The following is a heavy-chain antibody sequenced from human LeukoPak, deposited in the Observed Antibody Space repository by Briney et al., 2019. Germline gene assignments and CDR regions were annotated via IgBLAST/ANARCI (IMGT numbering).Heavy chain of an antibody. CDR1: GFTFSAYA. J-gene: IGHJ4*02. CDR2: ISGRGVST. D-gene: IGHD1-20*01. Sequence: GGSLRLSCAASGFTFSAYAMSWVRQAPGKGLEWVSAISGRGVSTSYADSVRGRFTISRDNSKNTLYLQMNSLRAEDTAVYYCAKAASGNWNDVSDYWGQGTLVTVSS. V-gene: IGHV3-23*01. CDR3: AKAASGNWNDVSDY.